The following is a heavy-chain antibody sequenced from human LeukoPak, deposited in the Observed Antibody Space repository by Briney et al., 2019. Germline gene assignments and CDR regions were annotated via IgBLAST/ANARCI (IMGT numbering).Heavy chain of an antibody. J-gene: IGHJ4*02. CDR3: ATESYGGA. Sequence: TGGSLRLSCAASDFTVSSNSMSWVRQAPGKGLEWVSVTYSSGSTHYADSVKGRFTISRDSSKNTLYLQMNSLRAEGTAVYYCATESYGGAWGQGTLVTVSS. CDR2: TYSSGST. CDR1: DFTVSSNS. D-gene: IGHD1-26*01. V-gene: IGHV3-53*01.